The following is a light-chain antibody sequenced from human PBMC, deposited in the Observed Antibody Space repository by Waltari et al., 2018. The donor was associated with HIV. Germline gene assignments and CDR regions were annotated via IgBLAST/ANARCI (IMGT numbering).Light chain of an antibody. CDR1: KLGNKY. CDR2: QDK. V-gene: IGLV3-1*01. J-gene: IGLJ3*02. CDR3: QAWDSSTVV. Sequence: SYELTQPPSVSVSPGQTASIPCSGDKLGNKYVCWSQQKPRQSPVLVIYQDKKRPSGIPERFSGSNSGNTATLTISGTQAVDEADYYCQAWDSSTVVFGGGTKLTVL.